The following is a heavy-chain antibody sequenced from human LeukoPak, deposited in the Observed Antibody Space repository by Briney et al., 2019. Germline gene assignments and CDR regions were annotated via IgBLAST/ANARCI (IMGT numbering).Heavy chain of an antibody. CDR1: GFTFSNYW. Sequence: GGSLRLSCAASGFTFSNYWMHWVRQAPGKGLVWVSRINSDGINTSYADSVKGRFTISRDNAKNTLNLQMNSLSAEDAAVYYCVKDDGWVQYANWGQGTLVTVSS. CDR2: INSDGINT. J-gene: IGHJ4*02. D-gene: IGHD5-24*01. V-gene: IGHV3-74*01. CDR3: VKDDGWVQYAN.